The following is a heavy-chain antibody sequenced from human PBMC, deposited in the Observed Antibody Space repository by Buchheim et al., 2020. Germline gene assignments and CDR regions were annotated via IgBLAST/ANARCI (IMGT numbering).Heavy chain of an antibody. CDR3: AREEGLMGDRNYFDY. CDR1: GGSFIAYY. CDR2: INHSGST. V-gene: IGHV4-34*01. D-gene: IGHD3-16*01. Sequence: QVQLQQWGAGLLKPSETLSLTCAVYGGSFIAYYWSWIRQPPGKGLEWIGQINHSGSTNYNPSLKSRVAISVDTSKNQFSLRLSSVTAADTAVYYCAREEGLMGDRNYFDYWGQGTL. J-gene: IGHJ4*02.